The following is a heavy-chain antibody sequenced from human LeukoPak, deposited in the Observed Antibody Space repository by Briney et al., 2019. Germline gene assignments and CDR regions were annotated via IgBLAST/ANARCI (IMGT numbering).Heavy chain of an antibody. Sequence: PGGSLRLSCAASGFTVSSNYMSWVRQAPGKGLEWVSVIYSGGSTYYADSVKGRFTISRDNSKNTLYLQMNSLRAEDTAVYYCARGGPITMIVVVPGAYGMDVWGQGTTVTVSS. CDR3: ARGGPITMIVVVPGAYGMDV. CDR2: IYSGGST. V-gene: IGHV3-66*01. J-gene: IGHJ6*02. CDR1: GFTVSSNY. D-gene: IGHD3-22*01.